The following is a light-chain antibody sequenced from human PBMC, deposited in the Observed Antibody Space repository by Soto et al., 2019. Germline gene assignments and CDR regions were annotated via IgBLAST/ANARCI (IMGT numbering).Light chain of an antibody. CDR2: GAS. V-gene: IGKV3D-15*02. CDR3: QQYGSSPIT. CDR1: QSVSSN. Sequence: EIVMTQSPATLSVSPGERATLSCRASQSVSSNLAWHQQRPGQAPRLLIYGASTRATGVPARFSGGGSGTEFTLTISRLEPEDFAVYYCQQYGSSPITFGQGTRLE. J-gene: IGKJ5*01.